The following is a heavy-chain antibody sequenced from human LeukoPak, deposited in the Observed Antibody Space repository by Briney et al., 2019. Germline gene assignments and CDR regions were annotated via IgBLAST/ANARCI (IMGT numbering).Heavy chain of an antibody. CDR2: IYYSGST. CDR3: ARLWTGFSDSSGYYYLDY. V-gene: IGHV4-39*07. Sequence: SETLSLTCTVSGGSISSSSYYWGWIRQPPGKGLEWIGSIYYSGSTYYNPSLKSRVTISVDTSKNQFSLKLSSVTAADTAVYYCARLWTGFSDSSGYYYLDYWGPGTLVTVSS. J-gene: IGHJ4*02. CDR1: GGSISSSSYY. D-gene: IGHD3-22*01.